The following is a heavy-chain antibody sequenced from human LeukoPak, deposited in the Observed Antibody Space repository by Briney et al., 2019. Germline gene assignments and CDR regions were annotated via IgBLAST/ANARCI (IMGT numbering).Heavy chain of an antibody. Sequence: TSETLSLTCTVSGGSISSYYWSWIRQPAGKGLEWIGRIYTSGSTNYNPSLKSRVTMSVDTSKNQFSLKLSSVTAADTAVYYCARYVDVVATSDAFDIWGQGTMVTVSS. V-gene: IGHV4-4*07. D-gene: IGHD5-12*01. CDR1: GGSISSYY. J-gene: IGHJ3*02. CDR2: IYTSGST. CDR3: ARYVDVVATSDAFDI.